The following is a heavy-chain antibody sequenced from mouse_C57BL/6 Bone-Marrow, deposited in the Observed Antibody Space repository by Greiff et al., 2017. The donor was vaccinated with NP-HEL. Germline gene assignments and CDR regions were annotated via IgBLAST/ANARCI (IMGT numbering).Heavy chain of an antibody. D-gene: IGHD4-1*01. CDR2: ISSGGDYI. J-gene: IGHJ2*01. CDR1: GFTFTSYA. CDR3: TRAGTFDY. Sequence: EVKLVEPGAGLVKPGGSLKLSCAASGFTFTSYAMSWVRQTPEQRLEWVAYISSGGDYIYYAETLKGRFTISRDNARNTLYLQMSSLKAEDTAMYYCTRAGTFDYWGQGTTLTVSS. V-gene: IGHV5-9-1*02.